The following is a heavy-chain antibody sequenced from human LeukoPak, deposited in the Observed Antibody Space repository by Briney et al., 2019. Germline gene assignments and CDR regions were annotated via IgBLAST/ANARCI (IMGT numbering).Heavy chain of an antibody. V-gene: IGHV3-21*01. CDR3: ARALGYNYGYSLCFDY. J-gene: IGHJ4*02. D-gene: IGHD5-18*01. CDR1: GFTFSSYS. Sequence: GGSLRLSCAASGFTFSSYSMNWVRQAPGKGLEWVSSISSSRSYIYYADSVKGRFTISRDNAKNSLYLQMNSLRAEDTAVYYCARALGYNYGYSLCFDYWGRGTLVSASS. CDR2: ISSSRSYI.